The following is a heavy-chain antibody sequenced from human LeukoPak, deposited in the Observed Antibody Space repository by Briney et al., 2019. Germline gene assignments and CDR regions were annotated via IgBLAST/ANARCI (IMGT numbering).Heavy chain of an antibody. CDR1: GGTFSSYA. CDR2: IIPIFGTA. Sequence: SVKVSRKASGGTFSSYAISWVRQAPGQGLEWMGGIIPIFGTANYAQKFQGRVTITADESTSTAYMELSSLRSEDTAVYYCARDVWIAARFRYYYYMDVWGKGTTVTVSS. D-gene: IGHD6-6*01. CDR3: ARDVWIAARFRYYYYMDV. J-gene: IGHJ6*03. V-gene: IGHV1-69*13.